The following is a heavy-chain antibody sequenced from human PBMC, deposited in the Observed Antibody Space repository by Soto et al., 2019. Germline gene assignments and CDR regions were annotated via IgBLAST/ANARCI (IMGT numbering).Heavy chain of an antibody. Sequence: QVQLQESGPGLLKSSETLSLTCTVSGGSISSYYWSWIRQPPGKGLEWIGYVYNSGSTNYNPSLNSRVTISIDTTKNQFSLKLTSLTATDTAVYYCARGGPSSKWLHPWGQGTLVTVSS. CDR1: GGSISSYY. V-gene: IGHV4-59*01. CDR2: VYNSGST. J-gene: IGHJ5*02. CDR3: ARGGPSSKWLHP.